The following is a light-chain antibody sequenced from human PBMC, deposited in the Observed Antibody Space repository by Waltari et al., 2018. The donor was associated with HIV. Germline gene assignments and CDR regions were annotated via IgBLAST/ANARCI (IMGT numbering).Light chain of an antibody. CDR1: QGIRND. J-gene: IGKJ2*01. CDR2: SAS. Sequence: DIQMTQSPSSLSASVGDRVTITCRASQGIRNDLGWYQQKPVTPPRRLIYSASTLQSGVSSRFSGSGSGTEVTLTSSSLQPEDSATYYCLQHYDYPRSFGQGTKLGI. CDR3: LQHYDYPRS. V-gene: IGKV1-17*01.